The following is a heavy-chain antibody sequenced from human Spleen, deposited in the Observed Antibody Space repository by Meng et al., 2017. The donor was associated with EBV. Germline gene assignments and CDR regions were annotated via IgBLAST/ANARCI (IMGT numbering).Heavy chain of an antibody. Sequence: VQLVQFGAEVKKPGASVKLSCKASGYTFSTSAMHWVRQAPGQRLEWMGWIYAGDGSTKYSQRLQDRVTITRDTSASTSYMELSSLGSEDTAVYYCASYTSKGYAIDYWGRGTLVTASS. CDR2: IYAGDGST. CDR1: GYTFSTSA. V-gene: IGHV1-3*01. J-gene: IGHJ4*02. D-gene: IGHD5-12*01. CDR3: ASYTSKGYAIDY.